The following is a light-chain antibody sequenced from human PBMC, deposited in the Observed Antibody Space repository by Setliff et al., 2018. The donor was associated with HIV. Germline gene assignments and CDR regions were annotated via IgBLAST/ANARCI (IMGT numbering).Light chain of an antibody. CDR3: SSYTSTNTLGV. Sequence: SALTQPASVSGSPGQSITISCTGTSSDIGGYNYVSWYQHHPGKAPQLIIYEVSNRPSGISNRFSGSKSGNTASLTISGLQAEDEADYYCSSYTSTNTLGVFGGGAK. V-gene: IGLV2-14*01. CDR1: SSDIGGYNY. CDR2: EVS. J-gene: IGLJ3*02.